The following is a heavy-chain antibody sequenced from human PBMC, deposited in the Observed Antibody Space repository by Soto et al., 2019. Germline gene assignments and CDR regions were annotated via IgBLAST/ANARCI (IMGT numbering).Heavy chain of an antibody. CDR3: AGELGTFYFDH. V-gene: IGHV4-30-4*01. Sequence: SETLSLTCTVSGGSISGSSYYWGWIRQPPGKGLEWIGYIDHSGSAYYNPSLKSRATISIDTSNNQFSLKMTSVTAADTAVYYCAGELGTFYFDHWGQGTLVTVSS. J-gene: IGHJ4*02. D-gene: IGHD7-27*01. CDR1: GGSISGSSYY. CDR2: IDHSGSA.